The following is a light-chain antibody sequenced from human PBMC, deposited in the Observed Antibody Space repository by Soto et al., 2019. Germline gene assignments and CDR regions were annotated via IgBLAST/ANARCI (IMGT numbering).Light chain of an antibody. CDR2: AAS. Sequence: DIQMTQSPSSVSASIGERVTITCRVSQGIGRWLAWYQQKPGKAPELLIYAASSLQSGVPSRFSGSGSGTDFALTISNLQPEDSATYYCQQVFSFPPLTFGGGTRVDIK. CDR3: QQVFSFPPLT. CDR1: QGIGRW. V-gene: IGKV1-12*01. J-gene: IGKJ4*01.